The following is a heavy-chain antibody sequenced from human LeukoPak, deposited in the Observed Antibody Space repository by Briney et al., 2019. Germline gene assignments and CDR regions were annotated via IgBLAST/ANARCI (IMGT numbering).Heavy chain of an antibody. V-gene: IGHV4-34*01. D-gene: IGHD4-11*01. Sequence: SETLSLTCTVSGGSISSYYWSWIRQPPGKGLEWIGEINHSGSTNYNPSLESRVTISVDTSKNQFSLKLSSVTAADTAVYYCARGRTTPEKRDFDYWGQGTLVTVSS. CDR2: INHSGST. CDR3: ARGRTTPEKRDFDY. J-gene: IGHJ4*02. CDR1: GGSISSYY.